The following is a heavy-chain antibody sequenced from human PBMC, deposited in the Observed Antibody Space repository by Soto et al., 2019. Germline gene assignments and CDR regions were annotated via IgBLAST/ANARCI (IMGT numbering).Heavy chain of an antibody. CDR2: IIPIFGTA. D-gene: IGHD3-10*01. CDR1: GGTFSSYA. CDR3: ARHISGSGSYYGY. Sequence: QGQLVQSGAEVKKPGSSVKVSCKASGGTFSSYAISWVRQAPGQGLEWMGGIIPIFGTANYAQKFHGRVTLPADESTRTAYMELSSLRSEDTAVYYCARHISGSGSYYGYLGQGTLVTVSS. J-gene: IGHJ4*02. V-gene: IGHV1-69*01.